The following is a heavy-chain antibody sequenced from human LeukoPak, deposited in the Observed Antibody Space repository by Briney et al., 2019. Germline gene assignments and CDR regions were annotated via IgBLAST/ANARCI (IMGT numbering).Heavy chain of an antibody. CDR2: ISSSSSYV. Sequence: GGSLRLSCAASGFTFSSYSMNWVRQAPGKGLEWVSSISSSSSYVYYADSVEGRFTISRDNAKNSLYLQMNSLRAEDTAVYYCARGEYQLLSPIDYWGQGTLVTVSS. V-gene: IGHV3-21*01. CDR1: GFTFSSYS. J-gene: IGHJ4*02. D-gene: IGHD2-2*01. CDR3: ARGEYQLLSPIDY.